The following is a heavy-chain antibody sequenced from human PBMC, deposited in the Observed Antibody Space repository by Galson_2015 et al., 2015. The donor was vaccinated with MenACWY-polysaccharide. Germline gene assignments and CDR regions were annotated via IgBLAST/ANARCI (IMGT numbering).Heavy chain of an antibody. CDR2: IDTDGGIT. V-gene: IGHV3-74*01. Sequence: SLRLSCAASGFTFSRYWMHWVRPPPGKGLVWVSRIDTDGGITNYADSVKGRFTIYSDNAQNTLYLEMNSLRADDTAVYYCARDVAVSDSHCGQGTLVTVSS. CDR3: ARDVAVSDSH. J-gene: IGHJ4*02. CDR1: GFTFSRYW. D-gene: IGHD5/OR15-5a*01.